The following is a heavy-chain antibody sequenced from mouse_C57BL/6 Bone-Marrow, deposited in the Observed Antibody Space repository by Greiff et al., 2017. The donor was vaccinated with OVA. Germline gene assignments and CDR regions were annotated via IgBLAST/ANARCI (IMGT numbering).Heavy chain of an antibody. V-gene: IGHV1-74*01. Sequence: VQLQQPGAELVKPGASVKVSCKASGYTFTSYWMHWVKQRPGQGLEWIGRIYPSDSDTNYNQQFQGKATLTVDKSSSTAYIQLSSLTCETSAVYDCEIWDTVVTKYYAMDYWGQGTSGTVSS. D-gene: IGHD1-1*01. CDR1: GYTFTSYW. CDR2: IYPSDSDT. J-gene: IGHJ4*01. CDR3: EIWDTVVTKYYAMDY.